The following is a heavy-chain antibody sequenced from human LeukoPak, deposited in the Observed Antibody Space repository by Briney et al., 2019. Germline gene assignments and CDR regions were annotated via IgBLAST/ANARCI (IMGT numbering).Heavy chain of an antibody. V-gene: IGHV3-30-3*01. CDR3: ARETVGYCSSTSCYYFDY. CDR1: GFTFSSYA. J-gene: IGHJ4*02. Sequence: GRSLRLSCAASGFTFSSYAMHWVRQAPGMGLEWVAVISYDGSNKYYADSVKGRFTISRDNSKNTLYLQMISLRAEDTAVYYCARETVGYCSSTSCYYFDYWGQGTLVTVSS. D-gene: IGHD2-2*01. CDR2: ISYDGSNK.